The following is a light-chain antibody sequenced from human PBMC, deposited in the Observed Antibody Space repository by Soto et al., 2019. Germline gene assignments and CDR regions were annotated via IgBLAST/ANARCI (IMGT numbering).Light chain of an antibody. V-gene: IGLV2-14*01. J-gene: IGLJ1*01. CDR1: RSDIGASNS. CDR3: ISYKTDDTFV. CDR2: EAT. Sequence: QSVLTQPASVSGSPGQSITISCAGTRSDIGASNSVSWYQHLPGRPPTLIIYEATNRPSGVSERFSGSKTDDTASLTISGLQADDEAEYFCISYKTDDTFVFGSGTKLTVL.